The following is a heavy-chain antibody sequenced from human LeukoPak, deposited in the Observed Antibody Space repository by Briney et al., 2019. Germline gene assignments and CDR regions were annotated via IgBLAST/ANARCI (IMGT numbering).Heavy chain of an antibody. CDR2: NNEDGSIT. J-gene: IGHJ4*02. CDR3: GRDLGGRSGY. CDR1: GFTFRTYW. V-gene: IGHV3-74*01. Sequence: PGGSLRLSCAVSGFTFRTYWMHWVRQVPGEGLVWVSRNNEDGSITNYADSVKGRFSISRDNAKNTLYLQMNSLRAEDTAVYYCGRDLGGRSGYWGQGTLVTVSS. D-gene: IGHD1-26*01.